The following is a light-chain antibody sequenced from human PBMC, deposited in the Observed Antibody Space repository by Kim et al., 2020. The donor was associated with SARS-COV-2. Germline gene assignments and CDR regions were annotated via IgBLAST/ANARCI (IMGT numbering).Light chain of an antibody. J-gene: IGKJ5*01. V-gene: IGKV3-20*01. CDR1: QSGSSSY. CDR3: QQYGGSPIT. CDR2: GAS. Sequence: EIVLTQSPGTLSLSPGERATLSCRASQSGSSSYLAWYQQKPGQAPRLLIYGASSRATGIPDRFSGSGSGTDFTLTISRLEPGDFAVYYCQQYGGSPITFGQGTRLEIK.